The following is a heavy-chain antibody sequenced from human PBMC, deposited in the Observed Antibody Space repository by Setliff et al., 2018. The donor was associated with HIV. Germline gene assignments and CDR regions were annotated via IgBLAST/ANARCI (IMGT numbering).Heavy chain of an antibody. D-gene: IGHD6-13*01. V-gene: IGHV1-2*02. CDR3: ARDPGYKSTWYGVFDI. Sequence: RASVKVSCKASGYSFTDYYMHWVRQAPGQGLEWMGWINPNSGGTNYAQKFQGRVNMTRDTSISTTYMELSRLRSDDTAVYYCARDPGYKSTWYGVFDIWGQGTMVTVS. J-gene: IGHJ3*02. CDR2: INPNSGGT. CDR1: GYSFTDYY.